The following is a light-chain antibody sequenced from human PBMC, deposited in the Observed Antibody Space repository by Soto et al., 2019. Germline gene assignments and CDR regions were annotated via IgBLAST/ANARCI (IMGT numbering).Light chain of an antibody. CDR2: DAS. Sequence: DIQMTQSPSTLSASVGDRVTITCQASQNINNYLNWHQQKPGRAPKLLIYDASNLEAGVPSRFRGSGSGTDFTITISRLQPEDIATYYCQQYENLPTFGQGTRLEIK. V-gene: IGKV1-33*01. CDR3: QQYENLPT. CDR1: QNINNY. J-gene: IGKJ5*01.